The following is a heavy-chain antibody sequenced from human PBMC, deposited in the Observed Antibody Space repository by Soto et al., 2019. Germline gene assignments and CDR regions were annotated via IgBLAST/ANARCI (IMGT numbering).Heavy chain of an antibody. V-gene: IGHV3-23*01. CDR3: AKVSLGALTFTDYYYYGLDV. CDR2: ISGGGGST. D-gene: IGHD1-26*01. Sequence: PGGSLSLSCAASGFTFSTYAMNWVRQAPGKGLEWVSAISGGGGSTYYADSVKGRVTISRDNSKNTLYLQMNSLRAEDTAVYYCAKVSLGALTFTDYYYYGLDVWGQGTTVTVSS. J-gene: IGHJ6*02. CDR1: GFTFSTYA.